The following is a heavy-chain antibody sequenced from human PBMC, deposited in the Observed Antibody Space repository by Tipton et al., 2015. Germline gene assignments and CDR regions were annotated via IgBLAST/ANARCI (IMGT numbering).Heavy chain of an antibody. V-gene: IGHV3-23*03. CDR1: GFTFSSYA. J-gene: IGHJ3*02. CDR3: AKDPQYGFDAFDI. CDR2: IYSGGST. Sequence: SLRLSCAASGFTFSSYAMSWVRQAPGKGLEWVSVIYSGGSTYYVDSVKGRFTISRDNSKNTLYLQMNSLRAEDTAVYYCAKDPQYGFDAFDIWGQGTMVTVSS. D-gene: IGHD3-10*01.